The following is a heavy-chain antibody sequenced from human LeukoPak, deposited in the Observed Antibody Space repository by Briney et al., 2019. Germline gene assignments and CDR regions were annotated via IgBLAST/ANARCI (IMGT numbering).Heavy chain of an antibody. CDR1: GGSISRGASD. CDR3: ARAARQGFTMIVVPFFYFDL. V-gene: IGHV4-31*03. J-gene: IGHJ2*01. CDR2: INHSGRT. Sequence: PSQTLSLTCTVSGGSISRGASDWGWIRQHPKRGLEWVGYINHSGRTYYNPSLGSRVTMSVDTSKNQISLKLSSVTAADSAVYYCARAARQGFTMIVVPFFYFDLWGRGTLVTVSS. D-gene: IGHD3-22*01.